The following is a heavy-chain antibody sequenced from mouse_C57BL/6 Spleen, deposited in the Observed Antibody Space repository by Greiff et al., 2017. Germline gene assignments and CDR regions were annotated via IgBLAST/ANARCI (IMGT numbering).Heavy chain of an antibody. J-gene: IGHJ4*01. CDR1: YFAFMASA. D-gene: IGHD2-4*01. Sequence: LVESGAELVRPGSSVKLSCKDSYFAFMASAMHWVKQRPGHGLEWIGSFTMYSDATEYSENFKGKATLTANTSSSTAYMELSSLTSEDSAVYYCAIGDYYDLFAMDYWGQGTSVTVSS. V-gene: IGHV1-49*01. CDR3: AIGDYYDLFAMDY. CDR2: FTMYSDAT.